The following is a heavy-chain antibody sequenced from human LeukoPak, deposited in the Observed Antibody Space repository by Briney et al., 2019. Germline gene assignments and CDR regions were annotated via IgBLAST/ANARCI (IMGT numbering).Heavy chain of an antibody. Sequence: SETLSLTCTVSGGSISSSSYYWGWIRQPPGKGLEWIGNIFYSGSTNYNPSLKSRVTISVDTSKNQFSLKLSSVTAADTAVYYCARRRTRSRIAASWGRENWFDPWGQGTLVTVSS. CDR1: GGSISSSSYY. CDR3: ARRRTRSRIAASWGRENWFDP. V-gene: IGHV4-39*07. CDR2: IFYSGST. J-gene: IGHJ5*02. D-gene: IGHD6-13*01.